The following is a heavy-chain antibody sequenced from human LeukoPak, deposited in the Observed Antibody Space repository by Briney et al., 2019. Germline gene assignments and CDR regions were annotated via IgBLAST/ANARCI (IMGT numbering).Heavy chain of an antibody. CDR3: ARGAVLLWFGELLNY. Sequence: ASVKVSCKASGYTFTGYYMHWVRQAPGQGLEWMGWINPNSGGTNYAQKFQGRVTMTRDTSISTAYMELSRLGSDDTAVYYCARGAVLLWFGELLNYWGQGTLVSVSS. CDR2: INPNSGGT. D-gene: IGHD3-10*01. V-gene: IGHV1-2*02. J-gene: IGHJ4*02. CDR1: GYTFTGYY.